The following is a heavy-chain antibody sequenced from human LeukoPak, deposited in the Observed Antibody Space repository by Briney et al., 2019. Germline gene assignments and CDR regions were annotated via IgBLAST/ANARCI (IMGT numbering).Heavy chain of an antibody. V-gene: IGHV1-46*01. CDR2: ISPSGGST. CDR3: ARHISQTLGDAFDI. Sequence: ASVKVSCKAFGYTFTSNYMHWVRQAPGQGPEWMGVISPSGGSTTYAQKFQGRVTITADKSTSTAYMELSSLRSEDTAVYYCARHISQTLGDAFDIWGQGTMVTVSS. CDR1: GYTFTSNY. J-gene: IGHJ3*02. D-gene: IGHD2-21*01.